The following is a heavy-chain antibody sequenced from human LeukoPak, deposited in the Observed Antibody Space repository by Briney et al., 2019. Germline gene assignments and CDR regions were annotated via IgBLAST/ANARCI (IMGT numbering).Heavy chain of an antibody. J-gene: IGHJ6*03. Sequence: SETLSLTCTVSGGSISSYYWSWIRQPAGKGLEWIGRIYTSGSTNYNPSLKSRVTMSVDTSKNQFSLKLSSVTAADTAVYYCARDSLCSSTSCYNPYHYYYYMDVWGKGTTVTVSS. CDR1: GGSISSYY. CDR2: IYTSGST. D-gene: IGHD2-2*02. CDR3: ARDSLCSSTSCYNPYHYYYYMDV. V-gene: IGHV4-4*07.